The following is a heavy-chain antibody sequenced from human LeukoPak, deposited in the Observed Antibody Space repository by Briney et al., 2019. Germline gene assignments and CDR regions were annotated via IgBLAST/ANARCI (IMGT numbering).Heavy chain of an antibody. CDR2: ISYDGSNK. CDR1: GFTFSSYA. D-gene: IGHD6-19*01. V-gene: IGHV3-30*04. J-gene: IGHJ4*02. Sequence: GGSLRLSCAASGFTFSSYAMHWVRQAPGKGLEWVAVISYDGSNKYYADSVKGRFTISRDNSKNTLYLQMNSLRAGDTAVYYCASVSLSGWFFDYWGQGTLVTVSS. CDR3: ASVSLSGWFFDY.